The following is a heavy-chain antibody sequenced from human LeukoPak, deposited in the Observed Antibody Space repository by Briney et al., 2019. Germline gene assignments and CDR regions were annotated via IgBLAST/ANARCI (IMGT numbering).Heavy chain of an antibody. V-gene: IGHV3-23*01. CDR2: ISGSGGST. CDR3: AKDSRQGYCSSTSCYEYYFDY. J-gene: IGHJ4*02. Sequence: GGTLRLSCAASGFTFSSYGMSWVRQAPGKGLEWVSAISGSGGSTYYADSVKGRFTISRDNSKNTLYLQMNSLRAEDTAVYYCAKDSRQGYCSSTSCYEYYFDYWGQGTLVTVSS. CDR1: GFTFSSYG. D-gene: IGHD2-2*01.